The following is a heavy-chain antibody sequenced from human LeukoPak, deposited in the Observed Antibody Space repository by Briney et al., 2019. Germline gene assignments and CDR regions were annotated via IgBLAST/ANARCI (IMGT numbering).Heavy chain of an antibody. CDR2: IYYSGST. D-gene: IGHD3-3*01. CDR1: GGSISSYY. Sequence: SETLSLTCTVFGGSISSYYWSWIRQPPGKGLEWIGYIYYSGSTNYNPSLKSRVTISVDTSKNQFSLKLSSVTAADTAVYYCASSELRFLEWLRGFDYWGHGTLVTVSS. CDR3: ASSELRFLEWLRGFDY. V-gene: IGHV4-59*01. J-gene: IGHJ4*01.